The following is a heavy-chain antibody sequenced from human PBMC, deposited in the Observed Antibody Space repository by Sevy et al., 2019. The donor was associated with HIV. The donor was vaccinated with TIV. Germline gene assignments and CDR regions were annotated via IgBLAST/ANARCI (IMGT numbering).Heavy chain of an antibody. CDR1: GFTFSSYA. J-gene: IGHJ4*02. D-gene: IGHD1-26*01. Sequence: GGSLRLSCAASGFTFSSYAMSWVRQAPGKGLEWVSAISGSGGSTYYADSVKGRFTISRDNSKNTLYLQMNSLRAEDTAGYYCAKGPRWELPPYYFDYWGQGTLVTVSS. V-gene: IGHV3-23*01. CDR3: AKGPRWELPPYYFDY. CDR2: ISGSGGST.